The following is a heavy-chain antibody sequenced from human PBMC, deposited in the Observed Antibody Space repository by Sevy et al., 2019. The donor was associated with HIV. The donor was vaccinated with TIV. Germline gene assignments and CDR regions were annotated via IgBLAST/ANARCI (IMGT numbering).Heavy chain of an antibody. CDR2: IYYNGHI. J-gene: IGHJ4*02. V-gene: IGHV4-59*08. CDR3: AGENAWGRGYS. Sequence: SLTCTVSGGSITSLYWNWIRQPPGKGLEWIANIYYNGHINYNPSLKSRLTLSLDTSKNQFSLRLSSVTAADTAMYYCAGENAWGRGYSWGQGTLVTVSS. CDR1: GGSITSLY. D-gene: IGHD1-26*01.